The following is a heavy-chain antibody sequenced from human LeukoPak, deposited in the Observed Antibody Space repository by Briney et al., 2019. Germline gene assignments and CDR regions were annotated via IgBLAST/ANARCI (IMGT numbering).Heavy chain of an antibody. J-gene: IGHJ6*03. CDR2: IYYSGST. CDR3: ARALAAAGIYYMDV. D-gene: IGHD6-13*01. Sequence: SETLSLTCTVSGYSISSGYYWGWIRQPPGKGLEWIGSIYYSGSTYYNPSLKSRVTISVDTSKNQFSLKLSSVTAADTAVYYCARALAAAGIYYMDVWGKGTTVTVSS. CDR1: GYSISSGYY. V-gene: IGHV4-38-2*02.